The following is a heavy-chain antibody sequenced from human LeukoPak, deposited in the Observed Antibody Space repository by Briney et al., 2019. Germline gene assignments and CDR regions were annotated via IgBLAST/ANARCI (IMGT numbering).Heavy chain of an antibody. J-gene: IGHJ4*02. CDR2: INPNSGGT. CDR1: GYTFTGYY. V-gene: IGHV1-2*02. CDR3: ARDQDSYYYDSSGSAPSDY. Sequence: GASVKVSCKASGYTFTGYYMHWVRQAPRQGLEWMGWINPNSGGTNYAQKFQGRVTMTRDTSISTAYMELSRLRSDDTAVYYCARDQDSYYYDSSGSAPSDYWGQGTLVTVSS. D-gene: IGHD3-22*01.